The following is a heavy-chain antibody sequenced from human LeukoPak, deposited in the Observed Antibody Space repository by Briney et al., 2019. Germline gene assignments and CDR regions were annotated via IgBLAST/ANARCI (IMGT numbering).Heavy chain of an antibody. CDR2: INPSGGST. CDR1: GYTFTSYY. Sequence: ASVKVSCKASGYTFTSYYMHWVRQAPGQGLEWMGMINPSGGSTSYAQKFQGRVTMTRDTSTSTVYMELSSLRSEDTAVYYCARDLAYCGGDCYPPWYYGMDVWGQGTTVTVSS. D-gene: IGHD2-21*02. J-gene: IGHJ6*02. V-gene: IGHV1-46*01. CDR3: ARDLAYCGGDCYPPWYYGMDV.